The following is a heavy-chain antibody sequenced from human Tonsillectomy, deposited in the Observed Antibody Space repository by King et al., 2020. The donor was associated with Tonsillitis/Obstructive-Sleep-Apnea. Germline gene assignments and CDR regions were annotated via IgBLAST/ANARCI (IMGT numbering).Heavy chain of an antibody. Sequence: QLVQSGGGLIQPGGSLRLSCAAAGFSVTLNYMTWVRQAPGKGLEWVSILYATGTTYYADSVKGRFTISRDNSKNRLYLQKNSLRAEDTAVYYCARAEGILDPFDVWGQGTMVTVSS. CDR3: ARAEGILDPFDV. D-gene: IGHD1-14*01. CDR2: LYATGTT. J-gene: IGHJ3*01. V-gene: IGHV3-53*01. CDR1: GFSVTLNY.